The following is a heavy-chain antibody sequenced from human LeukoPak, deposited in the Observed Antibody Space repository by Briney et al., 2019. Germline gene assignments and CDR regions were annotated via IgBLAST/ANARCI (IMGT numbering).Heavy chain of an antibody. D-gene: IGHD3-3*01. CDR3: AKADRRTITIFGVVVIGGPVFDY. Sequence: GGSLRLSCAAFGFTFSSYAMSWVRQAPGKGLEWVSVISGSGANIYYADSVKGRFTISRDNSENTLYLQMNSLRAEDTAVYYCAKADRRTITIFGVVVIGGPVFDYWGQGTLVTVSS. J-gene: IGHJ4*02. V-gene: IGHV3-23*01. CDR1: GFTFSSYA. CDR2: ISGSGANI.